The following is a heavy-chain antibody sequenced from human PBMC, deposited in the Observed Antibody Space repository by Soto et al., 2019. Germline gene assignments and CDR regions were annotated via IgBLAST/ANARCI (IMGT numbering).Heavy chain of an antibody. CDR3: ARDGTDSDYALYYFDY. V-gene: IGHV3-30-3*01. CDR2: ISYDGSNK. D-gene: IGHD4-17*01. Sequence: GGSLRLSCAASGFPFSSYSMHWVRQAPGKGPEWVAVISYDGSNKYYADSVKGRFTISRDNSKNTLYLQMNSLRAEDTAVYYCARDGTDSDYALYYFDYWGQGTLVTVS. J-gene: IGHJ4*02. CDR1: GFPFSSYS.